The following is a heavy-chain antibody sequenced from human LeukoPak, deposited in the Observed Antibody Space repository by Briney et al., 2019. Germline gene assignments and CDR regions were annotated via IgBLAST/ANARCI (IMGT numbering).Heavy chain of an antibody. D-gene: IGHD3-22*01. CDR2: IRCGGHIT. CDR3: ARAVMVRLGFDSRGYSQD. CDR1: GFAFTSYP. V-gene: IGHV3-48*02. J-gene: IGHJ4*02. Sequence: GEALRLCCSSSGFAFTSYPMKSVRQAPAKGLELVSGIRCGGHITYFADYVKGRLTIYRDNAKNSLYLQMKSLRDEDTAVYYCARAVMVRLGFDSRGYSQDWGQGSLVTVSS.